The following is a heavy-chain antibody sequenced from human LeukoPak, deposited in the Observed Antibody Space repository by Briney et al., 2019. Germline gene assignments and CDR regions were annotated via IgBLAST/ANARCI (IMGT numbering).Heavy chain of an antibody. CDR2: IYYSGST. CDR3: AREGGYGDYDY. Sequence: SETLSLTCTVSGGSISSSSYYWGWIRQPPGKGLERIGSIYYSGSTYYNPSLKSRVTISVDTSKNQFSLKLSSVTAADTAVYYCAREGGYGDYDYWGQGTLVTVSS. D-gene: IGHD4-17*01. CDR1: GGSISSSSYY. J-gene: IGHJ4*02. V-gene: IGHV4-39*07.